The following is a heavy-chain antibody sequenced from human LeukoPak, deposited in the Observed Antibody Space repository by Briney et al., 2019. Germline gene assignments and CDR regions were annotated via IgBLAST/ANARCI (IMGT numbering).Heavy chain of an antibody. CDR1: GGSITSYY. CDR3: ASTANYYGSGSYYKN. D-gene: IGHD3-10*01. CDR2: IYYSGST. Sequence: PSETLSLTCTVSGGSITSYYWSRIRQPPGKGLEWIGNIYYSGSTNYNPSLKSRVTISIDTSKNQFSLKLSSVTAADTAVYYCASTANYYGSGSYYKNWGQGTLVTVSS. V-gene: IGHV4-59*01. J-gene: IGHJ4*02.